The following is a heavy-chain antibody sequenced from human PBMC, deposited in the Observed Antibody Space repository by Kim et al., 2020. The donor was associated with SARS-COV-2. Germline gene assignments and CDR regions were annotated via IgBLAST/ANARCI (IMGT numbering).Heavy chain of an antibody. CDR2: ISSSSSYI. Sequence: GGSLRLSCAASGFTFSSYSMNWVRQAPGKGLEWVSSISSSSSYIYYADSVKGRFTISRDNAKNSLYLQMNSLRAEDTAVYYCARDELLRIYGMDVWGQGTTVTVSS. D-gene: IGHD1-26*01. J-gene: IGHJ6*02. CDR1: GFTFSSYS. V-gene: IGHV3-21*01. CDR3: ARDELLRIYGMDV.